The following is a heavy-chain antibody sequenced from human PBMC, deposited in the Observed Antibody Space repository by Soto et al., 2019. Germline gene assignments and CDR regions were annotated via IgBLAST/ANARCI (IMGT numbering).Heavy chain of an antibody. D-gene: IGHD3-10*01. CDR2: ISGSGGST. J-gene: IGHJ4*02. CDR1: GFTFSSYV. CDR3: AKDAGGDFDY. V-gene: IGHV3-23*01. Sequence: EVQLLESGGGLVQPGGSLRLSCAAYGFTFSSYVMSWVRQAPGKGLEWVSAISGSGGSTYHADSVKGRFTISRDNSKNTLDLQMNSLRAEDTAVYYCAKDAGGDFDYWGQGTLVTVSS.